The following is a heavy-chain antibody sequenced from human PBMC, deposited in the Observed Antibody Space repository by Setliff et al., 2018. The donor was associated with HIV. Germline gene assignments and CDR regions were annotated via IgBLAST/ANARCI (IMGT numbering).Heavy chain of an antibody. CDR1: GFTFSNAW. V-gene: IGHV3-15*01. CDR3: ATSPAGEILGSRPFYFDY. J-gene: IGHJ4*02. D-gene: IGHD3-10*01. CDR2: IKSKTDGGTT. Sequence: ETLSLSCAASGFTFSNAWMSWIRQAPGKGLEWVGRIKSKTDGGTTDYAAPVKGRFTISRDDSKNTLYLQMNSLKTADTAVYYCATSPAGEILGSRPFYFDYWGQGTLVTVSS.